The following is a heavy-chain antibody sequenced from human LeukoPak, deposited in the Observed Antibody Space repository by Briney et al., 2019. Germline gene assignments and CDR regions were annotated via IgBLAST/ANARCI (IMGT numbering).Heavy chain of an antibody. Sequence: ASVKVSCKTSGYTFTNYGISWVRQAPGQGLEWMGWISAYNGNTNYAQKLQGRVTMTTDTSTSIAYMELRSLRSDDTAVYYCARGCGPGYSSAPNAFDIWGQGTMVTVSS. D-gene: IGHD6-19*01. V-gene: IGHV1-18*01. CDR2: ISAYNGNT. J-gene: IGHJ3*02. CDR3: ARGCGPGYSSAPNAFDI. CDR1: GYTFTNYG.